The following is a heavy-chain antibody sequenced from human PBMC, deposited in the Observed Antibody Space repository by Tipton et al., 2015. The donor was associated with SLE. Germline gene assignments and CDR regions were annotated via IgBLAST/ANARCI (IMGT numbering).Heavy chain of an antibody. D-gene: IGHD4-17*01. J-gene: IGHJ4*02. V-gene: IGHV3-30*04. Sequence: SLRLSCAASGFPFSSYVIHWVRQAPGKGLEWVAVLSSDGSYKNYADSVKGRFTISRDNAKNSLYLQMNSLRAEDTAVYYCARGLLSDYGIDSWGQGTLVTVSS. CDR2: LSSDGSYK. CDR1: GFPFSSYV. CDR3: ARGLLSDYGIDS.